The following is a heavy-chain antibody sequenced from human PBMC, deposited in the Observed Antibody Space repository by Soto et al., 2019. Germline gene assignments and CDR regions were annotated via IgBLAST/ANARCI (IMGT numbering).Heavy chain of an antibody. CDR1: GGTFSSYA. Sequence: GASVKVSCKASGGTFSSYAISWVRQAPGQGLEWMGGIIPIFGTANYAQKFQGRVTITADESTSTAYMELSSLRSEDTAVYYCARHDYRYNWFDPWGQGTLVTVSS. D-gene: IGHD4-17*01. J-gene: IGHJ5*02. CDR2: IIPIFGTA. V-gene: IGHV1-69*13. CDR3: ARHDYRYNWFDP.